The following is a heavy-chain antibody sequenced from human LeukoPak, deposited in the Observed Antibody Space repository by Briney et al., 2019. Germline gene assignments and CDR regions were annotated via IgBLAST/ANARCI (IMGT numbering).Heavy chain of an antibody. J-gene: IGHJ5*02. CDR2: ISGSGSRT. CDR3: ARDGLYDFWNNWSDP. V-gene: IGHV3-23*01. D-gene: IGHD3-3*01. Sequence: PGGSLSLSCAASGFTFSSYAMNWVRQAPGKGLEWVSAISGSGSRTYYADSVKGRFTISRDNSKYTLYLQMNSLRAEDTAVYYCARDGLYDFWNNWSDPWGQGILVTVSS. CDR1: GFTFSSYA.